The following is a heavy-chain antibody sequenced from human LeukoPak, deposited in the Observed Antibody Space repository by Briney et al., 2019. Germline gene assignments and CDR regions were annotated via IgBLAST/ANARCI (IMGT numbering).Heavy chain of an antibody. V-gene: IGHV3-23*01. CDR3: AKALDYGPFDC. D-gene: IGHD3-10*01. CDR1: GFTFVSYA. Sequence: GGSLRLSCAASGFTFVSYAMTWVRQAPGRGLEWVSAVSGSGANTHYADSVKGRFTISRDNSKNTLYLQMNSLRAEDTAVYYCAKALDYGPFDCWGQGTLVIVSS. J-gene: IGHJ4*02. CDR2: VSGSGANT.